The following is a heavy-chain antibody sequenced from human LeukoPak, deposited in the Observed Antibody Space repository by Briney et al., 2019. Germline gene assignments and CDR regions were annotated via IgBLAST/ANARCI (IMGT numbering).Heavy chain of an antibody. CDR3: ASHYSSGSYRYTGSFDS. V-gene: IGHV4-34*01. D-gene: IGHD3-16*02. J-gene: IGHJ4*02. Sequence: TSETLSLTCAVYGGSFSDYYWSWIRQPPGKGLEWIGEINRSGTTNYSPSLKSRVSISVDTSKNQFSLKLNSVTAADAAMYYCASHYSSGSYRYTGSFDSWGQGMLVNVSS. CDR1: GGSFSDYY. CDR2: INRSGTT.